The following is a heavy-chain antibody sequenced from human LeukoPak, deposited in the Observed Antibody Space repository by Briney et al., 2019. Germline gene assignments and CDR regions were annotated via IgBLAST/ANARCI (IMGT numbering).Heavy chain of an antibody. V-gene: IGHV3-30*02. D-gene: IGHD4-17*01. CDR1: GFMFSKNA. CDR2: IRHDGTKK. CDR3: AKFSYGDYEH. Sequence: HPGGSLRLSCAASGFMFSKNAMHWVRQAPGKGLECVAFIRHDGTKKDYADSVKGRFTISRDNSNNTLTLQMNSLRADDTAVYYCAKFSYGDYEHWGQGTLVTVSS. J-gene: IGHJ1*01.